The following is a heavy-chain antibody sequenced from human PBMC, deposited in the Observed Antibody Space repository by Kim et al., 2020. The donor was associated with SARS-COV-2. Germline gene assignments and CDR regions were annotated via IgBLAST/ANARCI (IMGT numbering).Heavy chain of an antibody. Sequence: GGSLRLSCAASGFTFSSYGMHWVRQAPGKGLEWVAVISYDGSNKYYADSVKGRFTISRDNSKNTLYLQMNSLRAEDTAVYYCAKDHPYYYDSSGYYSYGMDVWGQGTTVTVSS. J-gene: IGHJ6*02. D-gene: IGHD3-22*01. CDR2: ISYDGSNK. CDR1: GFTFSSYG. CDR3: AKDHPYYYDSSGYYSYGMDV. V-gene: IGHV3-30*18.